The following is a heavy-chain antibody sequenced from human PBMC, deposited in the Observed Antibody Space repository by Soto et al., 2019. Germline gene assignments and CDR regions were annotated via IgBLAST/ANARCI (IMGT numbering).Heavy chain of an antibody. V-gene: IGHV4-38-2*02. CDR1: GYSISSGYY. J-gene: IGHJ4*02. D-gene: IGHD3-10*01. CDR3: AREGSNYGPESDY. CDR2: IYHSGST. Sequence: SETLSLTCAVSGYSISSGYYWGWIRQPPGKGLEWIGSIYHSGSTYYNPSLKSRVTISVDTSKNQFSLKLSSVTAADTAVYYRAREGSNYGPESDYWGQGTLVTVSS.